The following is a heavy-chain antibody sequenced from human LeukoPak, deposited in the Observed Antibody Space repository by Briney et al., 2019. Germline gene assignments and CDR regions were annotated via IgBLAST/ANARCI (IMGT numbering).Heavy chain of an antibody. CDR3: ATKTGYRAYYFDY. D-gene: IGHD3-9*01. J-gene: IGHJ4*02. CDR2: ISSSGSTI. V-gene: IGHV3-11*01. Sequence: GFTXXXYYMSWIRQAPGKGLEWVSYISSSGSTIYYADSVKGRFTISRDNAKNSLYLQMNSLRAEDTAVYYCATKTGYRAYYFDYWGQGTLVTVSS. CDR1: GFTXXXYY.